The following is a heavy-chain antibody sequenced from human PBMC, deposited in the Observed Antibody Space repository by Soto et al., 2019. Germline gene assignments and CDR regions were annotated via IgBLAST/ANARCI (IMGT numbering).Heavy chain of an antibody. Sequence: ASVKVSCKASGGTFSSYAISWVRQAPGQGLEWMGWISAYNGNTNYAQKLQGRVTMTTDTSTSTAYMELRSLRSDDTAVYYCARERDDFWSGAYYYGMDVWGQGTTVTVSS. V-gene: IGHV1-18*01. CDR1: GGTFSSYA. CDR3: ARERDDFWSGAYYYGMDV. CDR2: ISAYNGNT. D-gene: IGHD3-3*01. J-gene: IGHJ6*02.